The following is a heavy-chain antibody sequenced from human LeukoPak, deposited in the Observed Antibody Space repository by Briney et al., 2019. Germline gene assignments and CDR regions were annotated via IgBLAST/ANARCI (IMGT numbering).Heavy chain of an antibody. D-gene: IGHD6-19*01. CDR2: MNPNSGNT. CDR1: GYTFTSYD. CDR3: ARGTRQWLVLGY. Sequence: ASVTVSCTASGYTFTSYDINWVRQATGQGLEWMGWMNPNSGNTGYAQKFQGRVTMTRNTSISTAYMELSSLRSEDTAVYYCARGTRQWLVLGYWGQGTLVTVSS. J-gene: IGHJ4*02. V-gene: IGHV1-8*01.